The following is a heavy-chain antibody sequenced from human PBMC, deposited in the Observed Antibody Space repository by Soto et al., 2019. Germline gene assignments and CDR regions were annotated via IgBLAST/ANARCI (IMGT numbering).Heavy chain of an antibody. CDR3: ARFHHDYGDYSHYYYYGMDV. CDR1: GYSFISYW. D-gene: IGHD4-17*01. J-gene: IGHJ6*02. CDR2: IYPGDSDT. Sequence: PGESLKISCKGSGYSFISYWIGWVRQLPGKGLEWMGIIYPGDSDTRYSPSFQGQVTISADKSISTAYLQWSSLKASDTAMYYCARFHHDYGDYSHYYYYGMDVSGQGTTVTVSS. V-gene: IGHV5-51*01.